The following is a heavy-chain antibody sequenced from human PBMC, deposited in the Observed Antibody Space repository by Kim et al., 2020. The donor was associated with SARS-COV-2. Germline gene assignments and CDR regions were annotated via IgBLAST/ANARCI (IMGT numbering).Heavy chain of an antibody. J-gene: IGHJ4*02. D-gene: IGHD2-8*01. V-gene: IGHV3-11*05. CDR3: ARVQRWSLDPPFDY. Sequence: AESVKGRFTISRDNAKNSLYLQMNSLRAEDTAVYYCARVQRWSLDPPFDYWGQGTLVTVSS.